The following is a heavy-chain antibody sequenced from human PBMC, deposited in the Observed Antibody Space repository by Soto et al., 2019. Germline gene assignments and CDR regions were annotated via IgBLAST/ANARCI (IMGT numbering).Heavy chain of an antibody. V-gene: IGHV3-30-3*01. Sequence: GGSLRLSCAASGFTFSSYAMHWVRQAPGKGLEWVAVISYDGSNKYYAYSVNGRFTISMDNSKNPLYLQMNSLRAEDTAVYYCARADVFRYFDCLLYRRLNRSPLDYWGQGTRVTVSS. J-gene: IGHJ4*02. D-gene: IGHD3-9*01. CDR2: ISYDGSNK. CDR1: GFTFSSYA. CDR3: ARADVFRYFDCLLYRRLNRSPLDY.